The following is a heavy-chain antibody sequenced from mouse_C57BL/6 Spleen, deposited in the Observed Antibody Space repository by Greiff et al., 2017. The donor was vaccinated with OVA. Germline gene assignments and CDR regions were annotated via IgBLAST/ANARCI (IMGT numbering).Heavy chain of an antibody. Sequence: VQLKESGGGLVKPGGSLKLSCAASGFTFSSYAMSWVRQTPEKRLEWVATISDGGSYTYYPDNVKGRFTISRDNAKNNLYLQMSHLKSEDTAMYYCARATVVARAMDYWGQGTSVTVSS. CDR3: ARATVVARAMDY. CDR2: ISDGGSYT. D-gene: IGHD1-1*01. V-gene: IGHV5-4*01. CDR1: GFTFSSYA. J-gene: IGHJ4*01.